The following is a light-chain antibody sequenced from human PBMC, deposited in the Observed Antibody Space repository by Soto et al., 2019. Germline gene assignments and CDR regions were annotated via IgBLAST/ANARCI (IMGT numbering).Light chain of an antibody. V-gene: IGLV1-44*01. CDR1: PSDIGRNA. Sequence: QSVLTQPPSASGTPGQRVTISCSGSPSDIGRNAVIWYQQLPGAAPKLLVFGNNQRPSGVPDRVSGSKSGTSASLAISNLQSEDEAEYHCATWDDTLSRPVFGGGTQLTVL. J-gene: IGLJ3*02. CDR2: GNN. CDR3: ATWDDTLSRPV.